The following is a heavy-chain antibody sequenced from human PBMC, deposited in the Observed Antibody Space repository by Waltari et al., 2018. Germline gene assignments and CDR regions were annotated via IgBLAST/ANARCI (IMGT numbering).Heavy chain of an antibody. D-gene: IGHD3-22*01. CDR1: GIHLTEFS. V-gene: IGHV1-24*01. J-gene: IGHJ4*02. CDR3: VMIVVVQGGGGFDY. CDR2: FDPEGGET. Sequence: QVQLVQSGAEVKKPGASVKVSCKVPGIHLTEFSMHWVRQAPGKGLEWMGGFDPEGGETIYAQKFQGRVTMTEDTSTDTAYMELSSLRSEDTAVYYCVMIVVVQGGGGFDYWGQGTLVTVSS.